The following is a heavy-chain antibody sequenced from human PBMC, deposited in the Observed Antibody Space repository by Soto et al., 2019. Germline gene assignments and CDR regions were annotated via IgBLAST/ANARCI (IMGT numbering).Heavy chain of an antibody. CDR3: ARDLGYYYDSSGSTYGMDV. D-gene: IGHD3-22*01. CDR1: GCTCSSYG. Sequence: GGSLRLSCAASGCTCSSYGMRRVRQAPGKGLEWVAVIWYDGSNKYYADSVKGRFTISRDNSKNTLYLQMNSLRAEDTAVYYCARDLGYYYDSSGSTYGMDVWGQGTTVTVSS. V-gene: IGHV3-33*01. CDR2: IWYDGSNK. J-gene: IGHJ6*02.